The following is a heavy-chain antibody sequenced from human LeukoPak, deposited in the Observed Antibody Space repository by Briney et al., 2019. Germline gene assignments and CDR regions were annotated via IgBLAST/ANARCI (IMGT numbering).Heavy chain of an antibody. J-gene: IGHJ6*03. CDR2: LSSSGSTI. V-gene: IGHV3-11*01. D-gene: IGHD3-22*01. CDR3: ARDYDSSGYYGLYYYYMDV. Sequence: PGGSLRLSCAASGFTFSDYYMSWIRQAPGKGLEWVSYLSSSGSTIYYADSVKGRFTISRDNAKNSLYLQMNSLRAEDTAVYYCARDYDSSGYYGLYYYYMDVWGKGTTVTVSS. CDR1: GFTFSDYY.